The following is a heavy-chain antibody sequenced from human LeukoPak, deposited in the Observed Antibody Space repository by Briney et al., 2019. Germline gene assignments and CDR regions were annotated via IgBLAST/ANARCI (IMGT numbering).Heavy chain of an antibody. CDR3: AKGGWFIGYYYYGMDV. CDR2: ISYDGSNK. CDR1: GFTFSSYG. J-gene: IGHJ6*02. V-gene: IGHV3-30*18. D-gene: IGHD6-19*01. Sequence: GGSLRLSCAASGFTFSSYGMHWVRQAPGKGLEWVAVISYDGSNKYYADSVKGRFTISRDNSKNTLHLQMNSLRAEDTAVYYCAKGGWFIGYYYYGMDVWGQGTTVAVSS.